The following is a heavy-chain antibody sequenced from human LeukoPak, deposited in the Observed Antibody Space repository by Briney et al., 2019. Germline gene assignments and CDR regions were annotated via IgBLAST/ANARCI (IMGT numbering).Heavy chain of an antibody. D-gene: IGHD1-26*01. CDR2: MTPNSGDT. CDR1: GYAFTTYD. CDR3: TRGALEGDFFDP. J-gene: IGHJ5*02. Sequence: APVKVSCKASGYAFTTYDITWVRQAPGQRLEWMGWMTPNSGDTAYAEIFQDRVTMTSDTTTNTAYLELRSLTSEDTAIYYCTRGALEGDFFDPWGQGTLVTVSS. V-gene: IGHV1-8*01.